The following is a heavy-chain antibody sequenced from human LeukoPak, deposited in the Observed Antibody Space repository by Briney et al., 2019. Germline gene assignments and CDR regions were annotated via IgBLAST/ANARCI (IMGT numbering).Heavy chain of an antibody. CDR1: GGSSSSYY. J-gene: IGHJ3*02. CDR2: IYYSGST. Sequence: SETLSLTCTVSGGSSSSYYWSWIRQPPGKGLEWIGYIYYSGSTNYNPSLKSRVTISVDTSKNQFSLKLSSVTAADTAVYYCARGWITDFWSGYQPNDAFDIWGQGTMVTVSS. V-gene: IGHV4-59*01. D-gene: IGHD3-3*01. CDR3: ARGWITDFWSGYQPNDAFDI.